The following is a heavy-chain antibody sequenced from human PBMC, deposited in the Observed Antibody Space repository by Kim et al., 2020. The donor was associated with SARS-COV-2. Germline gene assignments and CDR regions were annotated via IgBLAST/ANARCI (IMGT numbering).Heavy chain of an antibody. Sequence: SETLSLTCSVYGGSISSSTYYWGWIRQPPGKGLEWIGSVYYSGSTNYNPSLKSRVTISVDTSKNQFSLNLNSLTAADTAVYYCARGAGSQYSNNWENWY. J-gene: IGHJ2*01. CDR3: ARGAGSQYSNNWENWY. D-gene: IGHD6-13*01. V-gene: IGHV4-39*07. CDR1: GGSISSSTYY. CDR2: VYYSGST.